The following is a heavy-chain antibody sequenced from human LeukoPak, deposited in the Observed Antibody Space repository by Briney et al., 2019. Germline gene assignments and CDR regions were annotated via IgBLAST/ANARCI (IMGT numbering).Heavy chain of an antibody. V-gene: IGHV3-23*01. CDR1: GFSFSSYA. D-gene: IGHD3-10*01. J-gene: IGHJ6*02. CDR3: ARFRHGSGSYQDV. Sequence: GGSLRLSCAASGFSFSSYAMSWVRQAPGKGLEWVSAISKSGDSTFYADSVKGRFTISRDNSQNTLYVQMNSLGAEDTAVYYCARFRHGSGSYQDVWGQGTTVTVSS. CDR2: ISKSGDST.